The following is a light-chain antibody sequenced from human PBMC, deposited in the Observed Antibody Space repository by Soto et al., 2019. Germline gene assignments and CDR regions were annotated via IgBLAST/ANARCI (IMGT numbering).Light chain of an antibody. Sequence: QSVLTQPASVSGAPGQSITISCTGSSSDVGGYTYVSWYQQHPGKARKLMIYEVSNRPSGVSNRFSGSKSGNTASLTISGLQAEDEADYYCSSYTSSSTLWVFGGGTKLPVL. J-gene: IGLJ3*02. V-gene: IGLV2-14*01. CDR3: SSYTSSSTLWV. CDR1: SSDVGGYTY. CDR2: EVS.